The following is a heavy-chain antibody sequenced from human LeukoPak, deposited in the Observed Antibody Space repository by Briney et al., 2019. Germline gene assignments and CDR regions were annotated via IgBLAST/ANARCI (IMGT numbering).Heavy chain of an antibody. CDR1: GYTLTSYD. CDR3: ARVGSGSYYNSDAFDI. V-gene: IGHV1-8*01. CDR2: MNPNSGNT. Sequence: ASVKVSCKASGYTLTSYDINWVRQATGQGLEWMGWMNPNSGNTGYAQKFQGRVTMTRNTSISTAYMELSSLRSEDTAVYYCARVGSGSYYNSDAFDIWGQGTMVTVSS. D-gene: IGHD3-10*01. J-gene: IGHJ3*02.